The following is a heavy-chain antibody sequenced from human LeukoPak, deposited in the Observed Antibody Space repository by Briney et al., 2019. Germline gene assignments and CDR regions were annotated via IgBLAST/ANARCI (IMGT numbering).Heavy chain of an antibody. J-gene: IGHJ3*02. D-gene: IGHD2-2*01. CDR1: GDSISSSNW. CDR3: ARQPLNCTSTNCYAFDI. V-gene: IGHV4-4*02. Sequence: SGTLSLTCDVSGDSISSSNWWNWVRQPPGKGLEWIGGIYHSGSTNYNPSLKSRVTMSVDKSKNQFSLKLSSVTAADTAVYYCARQPLNCTSTNCYAFDIWGQGTMVTVSS. CDR2: IYHSGST.